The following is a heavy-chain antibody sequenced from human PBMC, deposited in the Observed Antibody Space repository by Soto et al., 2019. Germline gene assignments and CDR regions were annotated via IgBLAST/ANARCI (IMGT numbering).Heavy chain of an antibody. Sequence: QVQLVQSGGEVKKTGASVKVSCKASGYTFSSYGISWVRQAPGQGLEWMGWISGDNGNTNYAQKLQGRVTMTTDTSTSTAYMELRSLRSDDTAVYYCARGLGGSGWTFYYYYMDVWGKGTTVTVSS. D-gene: IGHD6-19*01. V-gene: IGHV1-18*01. CDR2: ISGDNGNT. J-gene: IGHJ6*03. CDR3: ARGLGGSGWTFYYYYMDV. CDR1: GYTFSSYG.